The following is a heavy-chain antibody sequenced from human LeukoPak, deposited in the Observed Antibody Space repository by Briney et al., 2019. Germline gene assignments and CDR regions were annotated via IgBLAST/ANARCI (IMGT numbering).Heavy chain of an antibody. CDR2: ISYDGSNK. D-gene: IGHD4-17*01. CDR3: ARQTYGDYDLFDY. V-gene: IGHV3-30-3*01. CDR1: GFTFSSYA. Sequence: PGGSLRLSCAASGFTFSSYAMHWVRQAPGKGLEWVAVISYDGSNKYYADSVKGRFTISRDNSKNTLCLQMNSLRAEDTAVYYCARQTYGDYDLFDYWGQGTLVTVSS. J-gene: IGHJ4*02.